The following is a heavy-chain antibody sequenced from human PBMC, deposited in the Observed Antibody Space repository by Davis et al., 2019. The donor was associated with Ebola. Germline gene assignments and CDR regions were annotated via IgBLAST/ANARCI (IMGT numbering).Heavy chain of an antibody. CDR2: IYTTGTT. CDR3: AREFKE. V-gene: IGHV4-4*07. Sequence: MPSETLSLTCTVSGTSSSTYYWSWIRQPAGKGLEWIGRIYTTGTTNYNPSLKSRVTMSVDTSKNQFSLKLSSVTAADTAVYYCAREFKEWGQGTLVTVSS. J-gene: IGHJ1*01. CDR1: GTSSSTYY.